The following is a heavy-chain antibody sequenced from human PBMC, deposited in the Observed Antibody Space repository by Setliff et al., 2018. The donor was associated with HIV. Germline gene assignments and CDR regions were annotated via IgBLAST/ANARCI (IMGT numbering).Heavy chain of an antibody. CDR3: TILPTMVTRPALPGNY. Sequence: GASVKVSCKASGGTFSNYAVIWVRQAPGQGLEWMGWINANSGGTNYAQKFQGRVTMTRDKSINTAYIELSSLRSDDTAVYYCTILPTMVTRPALPGNYWGQGTLVTVSS. J-gene: IGHJ4*02. V-gene: IGHV1-2*02. CDR2: INANSGGT. CDR1: GGTFSNYA. D-gene: IGHD5-12*01.